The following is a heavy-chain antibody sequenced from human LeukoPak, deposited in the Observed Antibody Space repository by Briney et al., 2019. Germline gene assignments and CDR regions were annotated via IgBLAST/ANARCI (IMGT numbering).Heavy chain of an antibody. J-gene: IGHJ4*02. V-gene: IGHV1/OR15-1*04. CDR1: GYIFTDYY. CDR2: INPNSGGT. Sequence: ASVKVSCKASGYIFTDYYMHWVRQAPGQELGWMGRINPNSGGTNYAQKFQGRVTMTRDTSISTAYMELSRLRSDDTAVYYCARSYYDSSGDYWGQGTLVTVSS. D-gene: IGHD3-22*01. CDR3: ARSYYDSSGDY.